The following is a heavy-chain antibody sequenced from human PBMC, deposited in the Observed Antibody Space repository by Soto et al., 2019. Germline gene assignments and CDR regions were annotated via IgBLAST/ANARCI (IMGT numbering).Heavy chain of an antibody. D-gene: IGHD3-3*01. CDR2: IYHSGST. V-gene: IGHV4-30-2*01. CDR3: ARNTPRMKYYDFWSGPLPHYGMDV. CDR1: GGSISSGGYS. Sequence: SETLSLTCAVSGGSISSGGYSWSWIRQPPGKGLEWIGYIYHSGSTYYNPSLKSRVTISVDRSENQFSLKLSSVTAADTAVYYCARNTPRMKYYDFWSGPLPHYGMDVWGQGTTVTVSS. J-gene: IGHJ6*02.